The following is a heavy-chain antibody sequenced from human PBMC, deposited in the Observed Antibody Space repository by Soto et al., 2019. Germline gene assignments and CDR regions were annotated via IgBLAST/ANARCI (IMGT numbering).Heavy chain of an antibody. V-gene: IGHV3-21*01. CDR3: TRDQGGSYDSWFDP. CDR1: SFSMYS. Sequence: EVQVVESGGGLVQPGGSLRLSCTFSFSMYSMDWVRQAPGKGLEWVASISSGSAFIKYADSVKGRFTISRDNAKNSVSLQMDSLRVEDTAMYYCTRDQGGSYDSWFDPWGRGPLVTVSS. CDR2: ISSGSAFI. J-gene: IGHJ5*02. D-gene: IGHD1-26*01.